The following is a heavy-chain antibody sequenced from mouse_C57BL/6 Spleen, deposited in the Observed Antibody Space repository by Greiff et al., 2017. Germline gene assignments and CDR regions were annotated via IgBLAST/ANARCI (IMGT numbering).Heavy chain of an antibody. CDR3: AREGTTVVATDY. CDR2: IHPNSGST. V-gene: IGHV1-64*01. CDR1: GYTFTSYW. Sequence: QVQLKQPGAELVKPGASVKLSCKASGYTFTSYWMHWVKQRPGQGLEWIGMIHPNSGSTNYNEKFKSKATLTVDKSSSTAYMQLSSLTYEDSAVYYCAREGTTVVATDYWGQGTTLTVSS. D-gene: IGHD1-1*01. J-gene: IGHJ2*01.